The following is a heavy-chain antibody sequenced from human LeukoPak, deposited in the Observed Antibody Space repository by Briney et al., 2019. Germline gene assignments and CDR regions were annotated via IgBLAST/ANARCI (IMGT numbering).Heavy chain of an antibody. CDR2: INPSGGST. J-gene: IGHJ6*03. V-gene: IGHV1-46*01. D-gene: IGHD3-22*01. Sequence: ASVKVSCKASGYTFTSYYRHWVRQAPGQGLEWMGIINPSGGSTSYAQKFQGRVTMTRDMSTSTVYMELSSLRSEDTAVYYCASGSSGQYYYYYMDVWGKGTTVTVSS. CDR3: ASGSSGQYYYYYMDV. CDR1: GYTFTSYY.